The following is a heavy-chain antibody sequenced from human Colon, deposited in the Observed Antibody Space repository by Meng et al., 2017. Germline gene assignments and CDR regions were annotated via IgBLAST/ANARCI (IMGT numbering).Heavy chain of an antibody. CDR2: IYYSGST. V-gene: IGHV4-28*01. D-gene: IGHD5-24*01. CDR1: GYSISSSNW. J-gene: IGHJ4*02. CDR3: ARKRDGYNPFDD. Sequence: HVDLQESRPALSSPSDPLSLPCAVSGYSISSSNWWVWSRQPPGKGLEWIGYIYYSGSTDYNPSLKSRVTMSVDTSKNQFSLKLSSVTAVDTAVYYCARKRDGYNPFDDWGQGTLVTVSS.